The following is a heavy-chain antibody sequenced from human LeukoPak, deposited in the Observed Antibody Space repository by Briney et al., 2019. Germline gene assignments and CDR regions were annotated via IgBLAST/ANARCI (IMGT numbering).Heavy chain of an antibody. CDR1: GYTFTSYA. CDR3: ARDRYDFWSGYYPSNYYYYYGMDV. V-gene: IGHV7-4-1*02. D-gene: IGHD3-3*01. Sequence: ASVKVSCEASGYTFTSYAMNWVRQAPGQGLEWMGWINTNTGNPTYAQGFTGRFVFSLDTSVSTAYLQISSLKAEDTAVYYCARDRYDFWSGYYPSNYYYYYGMDVWGQGTTVTVSS. CDR2: INTNTGNP. J-gene: IGHJ6*02.